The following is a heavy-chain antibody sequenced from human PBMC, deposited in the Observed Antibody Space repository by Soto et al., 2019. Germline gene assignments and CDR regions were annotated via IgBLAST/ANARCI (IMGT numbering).Heavy chain of an antibody. J-gene: IGHJ5*02. CDR2: LSCTGSP. D-gene: IGHD1-20*01. CDR1: GGSISSTNYY. V-gene: IGHV4-39*01. Sequence: SETLSLTCTVSGGSISSTNYYWAWVRHAPGKGLGGIVSLSCTGSPSYNPSLKNRLTISVGKSKNRLSLRLDSVSASDSAAYDCASFFWSITGTPGGRVSGFDPWGQGTRVTVSS. CDR3: ASFFWSITGTPGGRVSGFDP.